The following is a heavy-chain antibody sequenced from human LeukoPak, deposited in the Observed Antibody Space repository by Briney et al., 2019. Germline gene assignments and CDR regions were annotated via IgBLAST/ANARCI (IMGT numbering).Heavy chain of an antibody. CDR3: ARVAVAGTTGEYYYYYYMDV. D-gene: IGHD6-19*01. CDR2: MNPNSGNT. V-gene: IGHV1-8*01. J-gene: IGHJ6*03. CDR1: GYTFTSYD. Sequence: GVSVKVSCKASGYTFTSYDINWVRQATGQGLEWMGWMNPNSGNTGYAQKFQGRVTMTRNTSISTAYMELSSLRSEDTAVYYCARVAVAGTTGEYYYYYYMDVWGKGTTVTVSS.